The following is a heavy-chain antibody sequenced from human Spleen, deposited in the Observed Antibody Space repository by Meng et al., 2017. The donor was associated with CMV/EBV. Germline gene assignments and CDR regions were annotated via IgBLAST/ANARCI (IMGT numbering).Heavy chain of an antibody. CDR2: FTSDDNTI. D-gene: IGHD1-7*01. CDR1: RFNFSDYS. J-gene: IGHJ4*02. CDR3: ARDNWNSNQYYFDY. Sequence: GESLKISCADSRFNFSDYSMSWIRQAPGKGLAWTSCFTSDDNTIQSADSVKGRFTISRDNAKNSLYLQMNSLRAEDTAVYYCARDNWNSNQYYFDYWGQGTLVTVSS. V-gene: IGHV3-11*04.